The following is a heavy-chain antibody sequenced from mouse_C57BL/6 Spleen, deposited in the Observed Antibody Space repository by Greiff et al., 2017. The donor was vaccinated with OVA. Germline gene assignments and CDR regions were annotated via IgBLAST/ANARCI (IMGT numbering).Heavy chain of an antibody. D-gene: IGHD1-1*01. CDR2: ISSGGSYT. J-gene: IGHJ1*03. CDR3: ARHTYYGSSLYWYFDV. CDR1: GFTFSSYG. V-gene: IGHV5-6*01. Sequence: EVKVVESGGDLVKPGGSLKLSCAASGFTFSSYGMSWVRQTPDKRLEWVATISSGGSYTYYPDSVKGRFTISRDNATTTLYLQMSSLKSEDTAMYYCARHTYYGSSLYWYFDVWGTGTTVTVSS.